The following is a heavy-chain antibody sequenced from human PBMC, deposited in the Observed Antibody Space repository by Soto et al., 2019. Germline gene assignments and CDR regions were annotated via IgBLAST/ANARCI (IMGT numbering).Heavy chain of an antibody. CDR1: GFTVSSNY. D-gene: IGHD5-18*01. CDR2: IYSGGST. Sequence: GGSLRLSCAASGFTVSSNYMSWVRQAPGKGLEWVSVIYSGGSTYYADSVKGRFTISRDNSKNTLYLQMNSLRAEDTAVYYCARDKRIQLWARYGMDVWGQGTTVTVSS. V-gene: IGHV3-66*01. CDR3: ARDKRIQLWARYGMDV. J-gene: IGHJ6*02.